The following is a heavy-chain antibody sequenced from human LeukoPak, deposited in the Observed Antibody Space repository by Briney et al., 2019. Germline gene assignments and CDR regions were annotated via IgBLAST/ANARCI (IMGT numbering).Heavy chain of an antibody. J-gene: IGHJ4*02. CDR2: INPSGGST. CDR1: GYTFTSYY. D-gene: IGHD5-18*01. V-gene: IGHV1-46*01. CDR3: ARDTAMAKRSHGPGY. Sequence: GASVKVSCKASGYTFTSYYMHWVRQAPGQGLEWMGIINPSGGSTSYAQKFQGRVTMTRDTSTSTVYMELSSLRSEDTAVYYCARDTAMAKRSHGPGYWGQGTLVTVSS.